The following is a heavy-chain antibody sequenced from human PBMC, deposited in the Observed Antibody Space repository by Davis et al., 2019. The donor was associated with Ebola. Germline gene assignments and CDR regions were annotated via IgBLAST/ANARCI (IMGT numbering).Heavy chain of an antibody. CDR2: IYYSGST. V-gene: IGHV4-39*01. Sequence: PSETLSLTCTVSGGSISSSSYYWGWIRQPPGKGLEWIGSIYYSGSTYYNPSLKSRVTISVDTSKNQFSLKLSSVTAADTAVYYCARHLNEYSRTIGWGQGTLVTVSS. J-gene: IGHJ4*02. CDR1: GGSISSSSYY. D-gene: IGHD6-6*01. CDR3: ARHLNEYSRTIG.